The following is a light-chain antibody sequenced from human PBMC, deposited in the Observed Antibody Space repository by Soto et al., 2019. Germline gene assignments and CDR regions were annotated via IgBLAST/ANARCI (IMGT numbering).Light chain of an antibody. CDR1: RGINTW. Sequence: DIPMTQSPSSVSASVGDRVIITCRASRGINTWLSWYQQKPGKAPKLLIYAASRLQSGVPSRCRGSGAGTDCTPTISSLQPEDSATYYCQQAHSFLLTFGGGTKVEIK. V-gene: IGKV1-12*01. J-gene: IGKJ4*01. CDR3: QQAHSFLLT. CDR2: AAS.